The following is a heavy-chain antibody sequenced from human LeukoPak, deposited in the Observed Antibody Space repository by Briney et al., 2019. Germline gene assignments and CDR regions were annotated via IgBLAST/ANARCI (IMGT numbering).Heavy chain of an antibody. CDR3: ASSGDLDYYYMDV. CDR1: GYIFTSYF. CDR2: INPSGGST. Sequence: ASVKVSCKASGYIFTSYFMHWVRQAPGQGLEWMGLINPSGGSTRYAQKFQGRVTMTRDMSTSTVYMELSSLRSEDTAVYYCASSGDLDYYYMDVWGKGTTVTVSS. D-gene: IGHD5-12*01. V-gene: IGHV1-46*01. J-gene: IGHJ6*03.